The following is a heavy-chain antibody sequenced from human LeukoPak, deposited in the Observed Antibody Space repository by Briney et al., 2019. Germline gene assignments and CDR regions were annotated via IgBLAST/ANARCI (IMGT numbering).Heavy chain of an antibody. CDR3: ARARISSSRYSYYFDY. J-gene: IGHJ4*02. V-gene: IGHV1-18*01. CDR1: GYTFTSYG. D-gene: IGHD6-13*01. Sequence: ASVKVSCKASGYTFTSYGISWVRQAPGQGLEWMGWISAYNGNTNYAQKLQGRVTMTTDTSTSTAYMELRSLRSDDTAVYYCARARISSSRYSYYFDYWGQGTLVTVSS. CDR2: ISAYNGNT.